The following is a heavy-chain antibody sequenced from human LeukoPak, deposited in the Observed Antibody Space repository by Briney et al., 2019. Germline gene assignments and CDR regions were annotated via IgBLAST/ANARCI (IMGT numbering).Heavy chain of an antibody. Sequence: SETLSLTCTVSGGSISSGDYYWSWIRQPPGKGLEWIGYIYYSGSTYYNPSLKSRVTISVDTSKNQFSLKLSSVTAADTAVYYCARVLRDLGVDPWGQGTLVTVSS. CDR2: IYYSGST. CDR3: ARVLRDLGVDP. J-gene: IGHJ5*02. V-gene: IGHV4-30-4*08. CDR1: GGSISSGDYY.